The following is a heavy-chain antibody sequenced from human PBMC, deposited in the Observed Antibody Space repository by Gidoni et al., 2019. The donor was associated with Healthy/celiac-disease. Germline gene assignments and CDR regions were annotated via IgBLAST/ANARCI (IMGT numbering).Heavy chain of an antibody. Sequence: QVQLQESGPGLVKPSETLSLTCASSGGSISSYWWSWIRQPPGKGLEWIGYIYYSGTTNYNPSLKSRVTISIDTSKDQFSLKLSSVTAADTAVYYCARTSRPYGVDVWGQGTTVTVSS. J-gene: IGHJ6*02. CDR2: IYYSGTT. CDR3: ARTSRPYGVDV. CDR1: GGSISSYW. D-gene: IGHD2-2*01. V-gene: IGHV4-59*01.